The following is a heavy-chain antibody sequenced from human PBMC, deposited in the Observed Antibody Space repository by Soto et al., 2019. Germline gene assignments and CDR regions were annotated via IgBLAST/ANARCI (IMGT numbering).Heavy chain of an antibody. J-gene: IGHJ6*02. V-gene: IGHV4-31*03. Sequence: SETLSLTCTVSGGSISSGGYYWSWIRQHPGKGLEWIGYIYYSGSTYYNPSLKSRVTISVDTSKNQFSLKLSSVTAADTAVYYCARDGRDGPDGWDKNYYYYYGMDVWGQGTTVTVSS. CDR1: GGSISSGGYY. CDR3: ARDGRDGPDGWDKNYYYYYGMDV. CDR2: IYYSGST. D-gene: IGHD3-16*01.